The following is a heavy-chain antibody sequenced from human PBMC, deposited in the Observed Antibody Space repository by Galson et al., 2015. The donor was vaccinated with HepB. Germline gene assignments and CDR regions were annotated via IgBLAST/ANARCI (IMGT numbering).Heavy chain of an antibody. V-gene: IGHV1-8*01. Sequence: SVKVSCKASGYTFTSYDINWVRQATGQGLEWMGWMNPNSGNTGYAQKFQDRVTMTRNTSISTAYMELSSLRSEDTAVYYCARGIRSSSRYYYYMDVWGKGTTVTVSS. CDR2: MNPNSGNT. CDR1: GYTFTSYD. J-gene: IGHJ6*03. D-gene: IGHD6-6*01. CDR3: ARGIRSSSRYYYYMDV.